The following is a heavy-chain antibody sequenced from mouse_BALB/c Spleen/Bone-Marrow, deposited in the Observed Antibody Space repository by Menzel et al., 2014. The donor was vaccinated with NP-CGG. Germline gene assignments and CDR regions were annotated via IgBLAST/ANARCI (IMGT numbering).Heavy chain of an antibody. CDR3: ARGGYYYFDS. CDR1: GFTFSSYA. V-gene: IGHV5-6-5*01. CDR2: IISGGST. D-gene: IGHD1-2*01. J-gene: IGHJ2*01. Sequence: EVNVVESGGGLVEPGGSLKLSCAASGFTFSSYAMSWVRQTPEKRLEWVASIISGGSTYYPDSVKGRFTISRDNARNILYLQMSSLRSEDTAMRYCARGGYYYFDSWGQGTTLTVSS.